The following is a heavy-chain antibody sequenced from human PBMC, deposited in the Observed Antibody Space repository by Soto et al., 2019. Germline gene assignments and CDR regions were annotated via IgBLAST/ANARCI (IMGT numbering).Heavy chain of an antibody. D-gene: IGHD4-17*01. CDR2: ISAYSGNT. CDR3: ARVVKAGDYGDYGRYYFDY. J-gene: IGHJ4*02. CDR1: GYTFTTYG. V-gene: IGHV1-18*04. Sequence: QVQVVQSGAEVKKPGASVKVCCKASGYTFTTYGITWVRQAPGQGLVWMGWISAYSGNTNYAQKLQGRLTVTTDTSTNTAYMDLRSLRSDDTAVYYCARVVKAGDYGDYGRYYFDYWGQGTLVTVSS.